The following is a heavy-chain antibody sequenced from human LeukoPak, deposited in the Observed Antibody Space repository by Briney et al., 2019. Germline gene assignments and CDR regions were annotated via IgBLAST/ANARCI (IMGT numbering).Heavy chain of an antibody. D-gene: IGHD5-12*01. CDR3: ARHYGGYVSYGLDV. J-gene: IGHJ6*02. V-gene: IGHV4-59*01. CDR1: GGSISSYY. Sequence: PSETLSLTCTVSGGSISSYYWSWIRQPPGKGLEWIGYIYYSGSTNYNPSLKSRVTISVDTSKNQFSLKLSSVTAADTAVYYCARHYGGYVSYGLDVWGQGTAVTVSS. CDR2: IYYSGST.